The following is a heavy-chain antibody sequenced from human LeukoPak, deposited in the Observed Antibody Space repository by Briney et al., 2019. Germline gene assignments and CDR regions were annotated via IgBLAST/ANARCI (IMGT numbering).Heavy chain of an antibody. D-gene: IGHD2-21*02. Sequence: ASVKVSCKASGYTFTSYAMHWVRQAPGQRLEWMGWINAGNGNTKYSQKFQGRVTITRDTSASTAYMELSGLRSEDTAVYYCARDEVGGDSTFDYWGQGTLVTVSS. CDR3: ARDEVGGDSTFDY. V-gene: IGHV1-3*01. CDR1: GYTFTSYA. J-gene: IGHJ4*02. CDR2: INAGNGNT.